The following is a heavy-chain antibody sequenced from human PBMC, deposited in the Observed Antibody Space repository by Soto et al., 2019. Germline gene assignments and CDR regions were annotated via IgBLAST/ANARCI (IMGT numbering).Heavy chain of an antibody. Sequence: GVPVEVCSKASGYTFSISGIGWLRKAPGQGLEWMGWISAYNGNTNYAQKLQGRVTMTTDTSTSTAYMELRSLRSDDTAVYYWERDYGDYVWFDRWGQGTLVTVSS. D-gene: IGHD4-17*01. CDR1: GYTFSISG. J-gene: IGHJ5*02. V-gene: IGHV1-18*01. CDR2: ISAYNGNT. CDR3: ERDYGDYVWFDR.